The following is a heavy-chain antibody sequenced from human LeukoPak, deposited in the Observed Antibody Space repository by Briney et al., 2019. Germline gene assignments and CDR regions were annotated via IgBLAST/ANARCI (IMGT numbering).Heavy chain of an antibody. D-gene: IGHD6-13*01. CDR1: GFTFSSYG. Sequence: PGGSLRLSCAASGFTFSSYGMHWVRQAPGKGLEWVAFIRYDGSNKYYADSVKGRFTISRDNSKNTLYLQMNSLRAEDTAVYYCAKDRSSWTDYYYYMDVWGKGTTVTVSS. CDR2: IRYDGSNK. J-gene: IGHJ6*03. V-gene: IGHV3-30*02. CDR3: AKDRSSWTDYYYYMDV.